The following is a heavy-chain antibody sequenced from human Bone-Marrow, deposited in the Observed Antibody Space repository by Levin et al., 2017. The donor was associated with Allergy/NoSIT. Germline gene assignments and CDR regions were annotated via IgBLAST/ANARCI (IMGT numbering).Heavy chain of an antibody. J-gene: IGHJ4*02. V-gene: IGHV4-39*01. D-gene: IGHD2-2*01. Sequence: PSETLSLTCTVSGASTGSGAFYWGWIRQPPGRGLEWIASIYYAGATYYNPSLKTLVTISIDTSKNQFSLKLTSVTAADTAVYYCARRFTASSNWDFDYWGQGTLVTVSS. CDR2: IYYAGAT. CDR3: ARRFTASSNWDFDY. CDR1: GASTGSGAFY.